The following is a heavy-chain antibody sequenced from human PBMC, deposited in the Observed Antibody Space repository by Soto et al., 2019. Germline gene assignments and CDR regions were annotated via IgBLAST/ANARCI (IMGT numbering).Heavy chain of an antibody. V-gene: IGHV1-69*01. Sequence: QVQLVQSGAEVKKPGSSVKVSCKASGGTFSSYAISWVRQAPGQGLEWMGGLIPIFGTANYAQKFQGRVTITADESTSTAYMELSSLRSEDTAVYYCARVRGPRGYSYGYGTWDYWGQGTLVTVSS. CDR3: ARVRGPRGYSYGYGTWDY. D-gene: IGHD5-18*01. CDR2: LIPIFGTA. CDR1: GGTFSSYA. J-gene: IGHJ4*02.